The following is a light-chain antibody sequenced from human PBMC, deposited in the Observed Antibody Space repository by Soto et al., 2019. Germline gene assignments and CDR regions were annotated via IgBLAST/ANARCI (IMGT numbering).Light chain of an antibody. CDR1: LGIRND. J-gene: IGKJ1*01. Sequence: AIQMTQSPSSLSASVGDRVTITCRASLGIRNDLSWYQQKPGKDPMLLIYAASSLQSGVPSRFSGSGSGTDCTLTISSLQPEDSATYYCLQDYNYPRTFGQGTRVEVK. V-gene: IGKV1-6*01. CDR2: AAS. CDR3: LQDYNYPRT.